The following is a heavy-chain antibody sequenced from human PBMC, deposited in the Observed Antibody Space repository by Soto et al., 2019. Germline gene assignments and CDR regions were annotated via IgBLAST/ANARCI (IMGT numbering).Heavy chain of an antibody. V-gene: IGHV1-8*01. D-gene: IGHD4-17*01. CDR3: ARVNGDPDY. CDR1: GYTFTTYD. CDR2: MNPNSGYT. Sequence: QVQLVQSGPEVKRPGASVKVSCKASGYTFTTYDINWVRQATGQGLEWMGWMNPNSGYTGSAQKFQVRVTMTRDTSISTAYMELSSLRSDDTAVYYCARVNGDPDYWGQGTLVTVSS. J-gene: IGHJ4*02.